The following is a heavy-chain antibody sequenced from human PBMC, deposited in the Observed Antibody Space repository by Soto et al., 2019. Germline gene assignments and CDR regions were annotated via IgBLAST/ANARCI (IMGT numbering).Heavy chain of an antibody. CDR3: AGEYLGDNLTVTTGYFGGL. J-gene: IGHJ4*02. CDR2: VNPNSGGT. CDR1: GHTFSGYY. D-gene: IGHD3-9*01. V-gene: IGHV1-2*02. Sequence: QEQLVQSGADIKKPGASVKVSCKASGHTFSGYYVHWVRQAPGQGLEWMGWVNPNSGGTHYAQKFQGGDSMTGDTSLSAENMEIGGLRGDDMAGYFCAGEYLGDNLTVTTGYFGGLWGQGTLVTVSS.